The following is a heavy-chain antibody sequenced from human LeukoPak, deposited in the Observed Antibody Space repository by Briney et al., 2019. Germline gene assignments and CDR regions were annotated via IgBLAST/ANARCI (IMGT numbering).Heavy chain of an antibody. CDR2: IYYSGST. CDR3: ARLSPGSSGPTHY. V-gene: IGHV4-39*01. J-gene: IGHJ4*02. Sequence: SETLPLTCTVSGGSISSSSYYWGWIRQPPGKGLEWIGSIYYSGSTYYNPSLKSRVTISVDTSKNQFSLKLSSVTVADTAVYYCARLSPGSSGPTHYWGQGTLVTVSS. D-gene: IGHD3-10*01. CDR1: GGSISSSSYY.